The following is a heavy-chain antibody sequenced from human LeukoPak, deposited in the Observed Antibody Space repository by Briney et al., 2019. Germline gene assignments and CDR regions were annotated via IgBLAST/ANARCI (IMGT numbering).Heavy chain of an antibody. Sequence: ASVKVSCKASGGTFSSYAISWVRQAPGQGLEWMGGIIPIFGTANYAQKFQGRVTITAGESTSTAYMELSSLRSEDTAVYYCARGDSSSPLYYFDYWGQGTLVTVSS. CDR2: IIPIFGTA. V-gene: IGHV1-69*13. CDR1: GGTFSSYA. J-gene: IGHJ4*02. D-gene: IGHD6-6*01. CDR3: ARGDSSSPLYYFDY.